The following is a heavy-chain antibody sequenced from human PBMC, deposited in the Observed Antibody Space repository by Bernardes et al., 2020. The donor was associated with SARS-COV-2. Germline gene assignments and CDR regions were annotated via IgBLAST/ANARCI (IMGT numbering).Heavy chain of an antibody. CDR1: RFTFTNRA. V-gene: IGHV3-23*01. Sequence: WGSLRLSCAAFRFTFTNRAMTWVRQAPGKGLEWVSAISGSGGGTYYADSVKGRFTISRDNSRNTLYLQMNSLRAEDTAVYYCAKNRPRPDYDYWGQGTLVTVSS. D-gene: IGHD3-16*01. J-gene: IGHJ4*02. CDR3: AKNRPRPDYDY. CDR2: ISGSGGGT.